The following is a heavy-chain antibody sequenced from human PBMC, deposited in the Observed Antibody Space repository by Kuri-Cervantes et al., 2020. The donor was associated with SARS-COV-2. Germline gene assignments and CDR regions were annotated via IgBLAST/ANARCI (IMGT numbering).Heavy chain of an antibody. Sequence: ETLSLTCTVSGYSISSGYYWGWIRQAPGKGLEWVSAISGSGGSTYYADSVKGRFTISRDNSKNTLYLQMNSLRAEDTAVYYCAKDVINGGQWLVGGFDYWGQGTLVTVSS. D-gene: IGHD6-19*01. CDR3: AKDVINGGQWLVGGFDY. CDR2: ISGSGGST. V-gene: IGHV3-23*01. CDR1: GYSISSGYY. J-gene: IGHJ4*02.